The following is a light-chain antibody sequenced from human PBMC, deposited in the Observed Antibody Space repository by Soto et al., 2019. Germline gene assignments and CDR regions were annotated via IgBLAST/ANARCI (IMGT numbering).Light chain of an antibody. Sequence: DIQMTQSPSSLSASVGDRVTITCRASQSISSYLNWYQQKPGKAPKLLIYAASSLQSGVPSRFSGSGSGTDFTLNISSLQPEDFATYYCQQSYSTLPMYTFGQGTKLEIK. CDR3: QQSYSTLPMYT. CDR2: AAS. V-gene: IGKV1-39*01. J-gene: IGKJ2*01. CDR1: QSISSY.